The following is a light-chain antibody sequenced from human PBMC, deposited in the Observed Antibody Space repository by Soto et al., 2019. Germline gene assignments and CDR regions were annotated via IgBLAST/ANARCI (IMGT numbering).Light chain of an antibody. Sequence: TQSPATLSVSPGERATLSCRASQSVSSNLAWYQQKPGKAPKLLIYDASSLESGVPSRFSGSGSGTEFTLTISSLQPDDFATYYCQQYNSYSTFGQGTKLEIK. J-gene: IGKJ2*01. V-gene: IGKV1-5*01. CDR3: QQYNSYST. CDR2: DAS. CDR1: QSVSSN.